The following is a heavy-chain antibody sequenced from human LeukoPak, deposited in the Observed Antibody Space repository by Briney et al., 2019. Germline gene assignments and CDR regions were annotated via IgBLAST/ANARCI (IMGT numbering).Heavy chain of an antibody. D-gene: IGHD6-13*01. J-gene: IGHJ4*02. CDR2: ISGSGGST. Sequence: QSGGSLRLSCATSGFAFSSYAMSWVRQAPGKGLEWVSAISGSGGSTYYADSVKGRFTISRDNSKNTLYLQMNSLRAEDTAVYYCAKDSRIAAAGVFDYWGQGTLVTVSS. V-gene: IGHV3-23*01. CDR3: AKDSRIAAAGVFDY. CDR1: GFAFSSYA.